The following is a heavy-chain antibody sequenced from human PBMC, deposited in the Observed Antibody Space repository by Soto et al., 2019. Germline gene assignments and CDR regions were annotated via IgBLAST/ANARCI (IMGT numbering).Heavy chain of an antibody. CDR2: ISYDGSNK. D-gene: IGHD5-18*01. CDR1: GFTFSSYG. V-gene: IGHV3-30*18. CDR3: AKLYSYGSTFDY. Sequence: PGGSLRLSCAASGFTFSSYGMHWVRQAPGKGLEWVAVISYDGSNKYYADSVKGRFTISRDNSKNTLYLQMNSLRAEDTAVYYCAKLYSYGSTFDYWGQGTLVTVS. J-gene: IGHJ4*02.